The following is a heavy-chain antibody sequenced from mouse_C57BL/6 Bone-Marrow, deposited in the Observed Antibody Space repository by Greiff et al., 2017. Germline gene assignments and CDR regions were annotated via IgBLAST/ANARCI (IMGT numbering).Heavy chain of an antibody. CDR3: ARPYYSNYWYFDV. CDR2: IYPGSGST. D-gene: IGHD2-5*01. V-gene: IGHV1-55*01. CDR1: GYTFTSYW. J-gene: IGHJ1*03. Sequence: VQLQQPGAELVKPGASVKMSCKASGYTFTSYWITWVKQRPGQGLEWIGDIYPGSGSTNYNEKFKSKGTLTVDTASSTAYMQLSSLASEDSAVYDCARPYYSNYWYFDVWGTGTTVTVSS.